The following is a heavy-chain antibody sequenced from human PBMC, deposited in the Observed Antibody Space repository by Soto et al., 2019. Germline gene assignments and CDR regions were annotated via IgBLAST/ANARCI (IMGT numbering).Heavy chain of an antibody. CDR1: GFSLTTRTVG. CDR3: AHLGSGSPPAN. CDR2: IYWTDDK. J-gene: IGHJ1*01. V-gene: IGHV2-5*01. Sequence: QITLTESGPTLVEPTQTLTLTCSFSGFSLTTRTVGVGWIRLPPGKAMEWLALIYWTDDKRYSPSLKNRLTITKDTSKNQVVLTMTNVDPVDTATYYCAHLGSGSPPANWGQGTLVTVSS. D-gene: IGHD3-10*01.